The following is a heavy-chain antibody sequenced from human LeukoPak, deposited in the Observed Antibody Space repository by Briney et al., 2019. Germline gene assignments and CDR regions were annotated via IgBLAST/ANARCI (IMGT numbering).Heavy chain of an antibody. CDR3: ARSFLYLSYYDSPPFDY. J-gene: IGHJ4*02. Sequence: SQTLSLTCTVSGGSISSGSYYWSWIRQPAGKGLEWIGRIYTSGSTNYNPSLKSRVTISVDTSKNQFSLKLSSVTAADTAVYYCARSFLYLSYYDSPPFDYWGQGTLVTVSS. CDR1: GGSISSGSYY. D-gene: IGHD3-3*01. CDR2: IYTSGST. V-gene: IGHV4-61*02.